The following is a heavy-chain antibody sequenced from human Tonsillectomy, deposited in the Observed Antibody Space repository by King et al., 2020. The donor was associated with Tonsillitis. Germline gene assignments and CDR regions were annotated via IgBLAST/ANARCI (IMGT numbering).Heavy chain of an antibody. D-gene: IGHD2-8*02. Sequence: QLQLQESGPGLVKPSETLSLTCTVSGGSISSKNYYWDWIRQPPGKGLEWIGSIYYSGTTYYNPSLRSRVSMSIDTSKNQFSLKVTSVTAAHTAVYYCARHIWWDLDGDVWGQGVLVTVSS. CDR3: ARHIWWDLDGDV. J-gene: IGHJ1*01. CDR2: IYYSGTT. CDR1: GGSISSKNYY. V-gene: IGHV4-39*07.